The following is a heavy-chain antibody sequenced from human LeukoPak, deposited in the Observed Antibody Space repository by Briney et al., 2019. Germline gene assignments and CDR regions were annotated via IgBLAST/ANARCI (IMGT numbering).Heavy chain of an antibody. CDR1: GGSISSGGYY. J-gene: IGHJ4*02. V-gene: IGHV4-30-2*01. CDR2: IYHSGST. CDR3: ARDGGLYGSGSNYYFDY. D-gene: IGHD3-10*01. Sequence: SETLSLSCTVSGGSISSGGYYWSWIRQPPGKGLEWIGHIYHSGSTYYNPSLKSRVTISVDRSKNQFSLKLSSVTAADTAVYYCARDGGLYGSGSNYYFDYWGQGTLVTVSS.